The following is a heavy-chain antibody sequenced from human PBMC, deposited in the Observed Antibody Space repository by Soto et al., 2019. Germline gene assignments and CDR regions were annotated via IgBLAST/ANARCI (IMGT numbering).Heavy chain of an antibody. CDR3: ARDYYDSSGYSNWFDP. Sequence: SETLSLTCAVSGGSISSGGYSWSWIRQPPGKGLEWIGYIYHSGSTYYNPSLESRVTISVDRSKNQFSLKLSSVTAADTAVYYCARDYYDSSGYSNWFDPWGQGTLVTVSS. CDR1: GGSISSGGYS. V-gene: IGHV4-30-2*01. J-gene: IGHJ5*02. D-gene: IGHD3-22*01. CDR2: IYHSGST.